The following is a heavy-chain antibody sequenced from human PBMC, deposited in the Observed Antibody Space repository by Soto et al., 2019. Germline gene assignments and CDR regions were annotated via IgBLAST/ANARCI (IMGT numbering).Heavy chain of an antibody. CDR3: ARRLRPPDY. CDR1: GFTFSSYA. CDR2: ISYDGSNK. V-gene: IGHV3-30*09. Sequence: QVQLVESGGGVDQPGRSLRLSCAASGFTFSSYAMHWVRQAPGKGLEWGAVISYDGSNKYYADSVKGRFAISRDNAKNTLYLQMNSLSAEDTAVYYCARRLRPPDYWGQGTLVTDSS. J-gene: IGHJ4*02.